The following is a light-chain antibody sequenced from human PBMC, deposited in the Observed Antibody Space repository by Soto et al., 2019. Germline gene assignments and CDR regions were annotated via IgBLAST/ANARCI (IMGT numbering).Light chain of an antibody. V-gene: IGKV3-15*01. CDR3: QQYNTWWT. Sequence: ENLLTQSPATLSVSPGERATLSCRASQSVSSNLAWYQQKPGQAPRLLIYGASTRATGIPARLSGSGSGTEFTLPISSLQSEDSAVYYCQQYNTWWTFGQGTKVDIK. CDR1: QSVSSN. CDR2: GAS. J-gene: IGKJ1*01.